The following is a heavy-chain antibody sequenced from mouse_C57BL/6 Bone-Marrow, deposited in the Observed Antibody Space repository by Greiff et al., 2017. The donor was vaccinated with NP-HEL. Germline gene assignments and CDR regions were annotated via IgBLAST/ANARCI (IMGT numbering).Heavy chain of an antibody. CDR1: GYTFTSYW. CDR3: ARLGGSPTGTDFDY. V-gene: IGHV1-69*01. D-gene: IGHD4-1*02. CDR2: IDPSDSYT. Sequence: QVQLKQPGAELVMPGASVKLSCKASGYTFTSYWMHWVKQRPGQGLEWIGEIDPSDSYTNYNQKFKGKSTLTVDKSSSTAYMQLSSLTSEDSAVYYCARLGGSPTGTDFDYWGQGTTLTVSS. J-gene: IGHJ2*01.